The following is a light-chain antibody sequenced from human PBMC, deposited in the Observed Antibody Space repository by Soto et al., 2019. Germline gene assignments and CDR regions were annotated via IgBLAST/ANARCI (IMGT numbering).Light chain of an antibody. Sequence: EIVLTQSPGTLSLSPGERATLSCRASQSIRSIYLAWYQQKAGQAPRLVIYGTSSRATGIPDRFSGSGSGTDFTLTISRLEPEDFAVYYCQQYGSSLTWTFGQGTKVDIK. V-gene: IGKV3-20*01. CDR2: GTS. J-gene: IGKJ1*01. CDR1: QSIRSIY. CDR3: QQYGSSLTWT.